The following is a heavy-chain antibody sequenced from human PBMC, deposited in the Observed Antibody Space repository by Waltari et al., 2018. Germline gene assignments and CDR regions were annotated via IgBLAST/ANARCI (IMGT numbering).Heavy chain of an antibody. CDR1: GFTVSTTQ. CDR3: ATARDEDTAMVFFDH. Sequence: DVQLVESGGALVHPGGSLRLSGSASGFTVSTTQLSWVRQAPGKGLEWVSIIYPAGSTFDADSVVGRFTISRDISQNTLHLQMRNLRPEDTAIYYCATARDEDTAMVFFDHWGQGTQVSVSS. CDR2: IYPAGST. D-gene: IGHD5-18*01. V-gene: IGHV3-66*02. J-gene: IGHJ4*02.